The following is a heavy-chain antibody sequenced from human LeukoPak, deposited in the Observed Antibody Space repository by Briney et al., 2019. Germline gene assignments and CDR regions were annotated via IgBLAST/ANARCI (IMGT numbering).Heavy chain of an antibody. Sequence: SVKVSCKASGDTFSSYTISWVRQAPGQGLEWMGRIIPILGITNYAQKFQGRVTITADKSTSTAYMELSSLRSDDTAVYYCARESPLAIVPAPYSHYIHVWPKGTTVTVSS. D-gene: IGHD2-2*01. CDR3: ARESPLAIVPAPYSHYIHV. V-gene: IGHV1-69*04. J-gene: IGHJ6*03. CDR2: IIPILGIT. CDR1: GDTFSSYT.